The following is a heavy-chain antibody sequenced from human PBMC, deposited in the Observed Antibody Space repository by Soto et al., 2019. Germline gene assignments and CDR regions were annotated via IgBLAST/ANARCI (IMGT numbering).Heavy chain of an antibody. CDR1: GGTFSKDA. D-gene: IGHD5-18*01. CDR3: TKVLGYTFEPGKTRYYAMDV. CDR2: LTPVFGSP. J-gene: IGHJ6*02. V-gene: IGHV1-69*01. Sequence: QVQLVQSGAEVKKPGSSVTVSCKTAGGTFSKDALNWVRQAPGHGLEWMGFLTPVFGSPIYAEKFQGRIRIIADESTSTVLMDLSSLGSEDTAVYYCTKVLGYTFEPGKTRYYAMDVWGQGTPVFVSS.